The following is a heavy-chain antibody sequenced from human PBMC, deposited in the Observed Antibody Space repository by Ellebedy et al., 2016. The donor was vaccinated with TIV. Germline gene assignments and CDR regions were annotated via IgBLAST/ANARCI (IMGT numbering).Heavy chain of an antibody. Sequence: GESLKISCAVSGFSVNSNYMNWVRQAPGMGLEWISVIHDDGTTHYAVSVTGRFTISRDTFKNSLHLQMNRLRPEDTAVYYCVRDFDRSSRAAGYVWGLGTLVTVSS. CDR3: VRDFDRSSRAAGYV. J-gene: IGHJ4*02. CDR1: GFSVNSNY. V-gene: IGHV3-66*01. CDR2: IHDDGTT. D-gene: IGHD1-1*01.